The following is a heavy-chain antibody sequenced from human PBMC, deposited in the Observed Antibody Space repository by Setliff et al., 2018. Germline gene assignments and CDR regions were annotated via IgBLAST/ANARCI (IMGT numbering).Heavy chain of an antibody. D-gene: IGHD6-19*01. CDR2: ISPSGST. V-gene: IGHV4-61*09. CDR1: GAPITSGGFY. Sequence: SETLSLTCSVSGAPITSGGFYWTWIRQPAGKGLEWIGHISPSGSTTYNPSVKSRVTISLDTSKNQFSLKLSSVTAADTAVYFCARGGALASGYFFYYYMDVWGKGTTVTVSS. CDR3: ARGGALASGYFFYYYMDV. J-gene: IGHJ6*03.